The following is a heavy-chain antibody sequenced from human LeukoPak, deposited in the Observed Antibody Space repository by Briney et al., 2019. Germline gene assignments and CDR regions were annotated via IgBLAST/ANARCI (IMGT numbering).Heavy chain of an antibody. CDR1: GYSFTSYW. Sequence: GESLQISCKGSGYSFTSYWIGWVRQLPGKGLEWMGIIYPGDSDTRYSPSFQGQVTIPADKSISTAYLQWSSLKASDTAMYYCARVSGEYSSSSFLRYYYYYMDVWGKGATVTVSS. J-gene: IGHJ6*03. D-gene: IGHD6-6*01. V-gene: IGHV5-51*01. CDR3: ARVSGEYSSSSFLRYYYYYMDV. CDR2: IYPGDSDT.